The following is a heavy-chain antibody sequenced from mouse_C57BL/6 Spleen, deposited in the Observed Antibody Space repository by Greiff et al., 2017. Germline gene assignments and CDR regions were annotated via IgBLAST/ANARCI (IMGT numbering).Heavy chain of an antibody. CDR2: ISSGGDYI. V-gene: IGHV5-9-1*02. Sequence: EVNVVESGEGLVKPGGSLKLSCAASGFTFSSYAMSWVRQTPEKRLEWVAYISSGGDYIYYADTVKGRFTISRDNARNTLYLQMSSLKSEDTAMYYCTRDHYGSSWFAYWGQGTLVTVSA. CDR3: TRDHYGSSWFAY. J-gene: IGHJ3*01. CDR1: GFTFSSYA. D-gene: IGHD1-1*01.